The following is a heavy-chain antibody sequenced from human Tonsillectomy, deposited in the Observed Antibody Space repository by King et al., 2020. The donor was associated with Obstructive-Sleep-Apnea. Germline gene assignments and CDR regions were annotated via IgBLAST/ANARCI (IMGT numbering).Heavy chain of an antibody. J-gene: IGHJ4*02. CDR3: SKDSFPIAVAGTYYFDY. V-gene: IGHV3-9*01. CDR2: ISWNSGSI. Sequence: VQLVESGGGLVQPGRSLRLSCAASGFTFDDYAMHWVRQAPGKGLEWVSGISWNSGSIGYADSVKGRFTTSRDNAKNSLYLQMNSLRAEDTALYYCSKDSFPIAVAGTYYFDYWGQGTLVTVSS. CDR1: GFTFDDYA. D-gene: IGHD6-19*01.